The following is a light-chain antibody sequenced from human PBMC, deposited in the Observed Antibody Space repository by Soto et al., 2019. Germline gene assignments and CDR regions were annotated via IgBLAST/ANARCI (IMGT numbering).Light chain of an antibody. Sequence: QSALTQPRSVSGSPGQSVTISCNGSSSVVGGSEFVSWYQQHPVKAPKLVIYDVTKRPSGVPDRCSGSKSGNTASLTISGLQAEDEADYYCCSYAGNSLWVFGGGTKLTVL. CDR3: CSYAGNSLWV. J-gene: IGLJ3*02. CDR1: SSVVGGSEF. V-gene: IGLV2-11*01. CDR2: DVT.